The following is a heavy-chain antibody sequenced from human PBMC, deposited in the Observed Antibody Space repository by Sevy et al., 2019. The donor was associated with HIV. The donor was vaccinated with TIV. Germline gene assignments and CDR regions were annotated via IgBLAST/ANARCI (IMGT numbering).Heavy chain of an antibody. CDR3: AKMDAGNNWNARRTNAFDI. CDR2: IGWNSGSI. Sequence: GGSLRLSCAASGFTFDDYAMHWVRQAPGKGLEWVSGIGWNSGSIGYADSVKGRFTISRDNAKNSLYLQMNSLRAEDTALYYCAKMDAGNNWNARRTNAFDIWDQGTMVTVSS. V-gene: IGHV3-9*01. D-gene: IGHD1-20*01. J-gene: IGHJ3*02. CDR1: GFTFDDYA.